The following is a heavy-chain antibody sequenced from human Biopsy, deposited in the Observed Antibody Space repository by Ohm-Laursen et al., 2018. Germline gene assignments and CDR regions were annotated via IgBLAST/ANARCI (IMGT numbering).Heavy chain of an antibody. CDR1: GGSVSDSFHF. D-gene: IGHD3-16*01. V-gene: IGHV4-34*01. CDR3: ARALNYYDPYYYYAMDV. Sequence: SETLSLTCSVSGGSVSDSFHFWTWIRQPPGKGLEWIGEINHRGSASYNPSLKSRITVLVDTSKNQFSLKLRSVSAADTAVYFCARALNYYDPYYYYAMDVWAKGPRSPSP. CDR2: INHRGSA. J-gene: IGHJ6*02.